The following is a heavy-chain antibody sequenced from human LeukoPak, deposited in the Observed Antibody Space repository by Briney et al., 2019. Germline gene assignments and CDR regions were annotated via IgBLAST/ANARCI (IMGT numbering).Heavy chain of an antibody. CDR3: ATGRTGTRVLGAFDI. CDR1: GYTFTGYY. CDR2: ISAYNGKT. J-gene: IGHJ3*02. V-gene: IGHV1-18*04. D-gene: IGHD1-7*01. Sequence: GASVKVSCKASGYTFTGYYMHWVRQAPGQGLEWMGWISAYNGKTNHAQEFQGRVTLTEDTSTDTAYMELSSLRSEDTAVYYCATGRTGTRVLGAFDIGGQGTMVTVSS.